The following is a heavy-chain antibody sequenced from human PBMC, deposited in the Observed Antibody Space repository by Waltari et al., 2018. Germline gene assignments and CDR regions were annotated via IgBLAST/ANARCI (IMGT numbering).Heavy chain of an antibody. CDR2: VNTNSGDK. CDR1: GYSFTGSY. J-gene: IGHJ4*02. CDR3: ARDPAGDGFYYFDY. D-gene: IGHD2-2*01. V-gene: IGHV1-2*02. Sequence: QVQLVQSGAEVKTPGASVKVSCKAYGYSFTGSYIHWVRQALGQGLEWMGGVNTNSGDKKYAQKFQGRVSLTRDTSTSTGYMQLSGLRSDDTALYYCARDPAGDGFYYFDYWGQGSLVTVSS.